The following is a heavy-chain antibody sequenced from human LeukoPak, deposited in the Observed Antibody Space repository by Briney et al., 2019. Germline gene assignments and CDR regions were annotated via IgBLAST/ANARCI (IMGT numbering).Heavy chain of an antibody. CDR1: GYTFSSYG. V-gene: IGHV1-18*01. J-gene: IGHJ5*02. CDR2: ISTYNGDT. D-gene: IGHD3-9*01. Sequence: ASVKVSCKTSGYTFSSYGINWVRQAPGQGLEWMGWISTYNGDTHYAQKLQGRVTMTTDTSTSTAYMDLRSLTSDDTAVYYCVRGILSDDTLTGPWGQGTVVTVSS. CDR3: VRGILSDDTLTGP.